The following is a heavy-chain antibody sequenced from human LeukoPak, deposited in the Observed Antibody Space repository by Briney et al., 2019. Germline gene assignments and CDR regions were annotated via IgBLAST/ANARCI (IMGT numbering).Heavy chain of an antibody. V-gene: IGHV4-38-2*01. D-gene: IGHD1-1*01. CDR3: ARVGNGQVPGY. CDR2: IYHSGST. CDR1: GYSISSGYY. J-gene: IGHJ4*02. Sequence: SGTLSLTCAVSGYSISSGYYWGWIRQPPGKGLEWIGSIYHSGSTYYNPSLKSRVTISVDTSKNQFSLKLSSVTAADTAVYYCARVGNGQVPGYWGQGTLVTVSS.